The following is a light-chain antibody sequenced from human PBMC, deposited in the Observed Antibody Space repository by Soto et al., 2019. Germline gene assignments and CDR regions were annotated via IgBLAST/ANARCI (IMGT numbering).Light chain of an antibody. J-gene: IGLJ3*02. CDR1: SSDVGAYNF. Sequence: QSALTQPRSVSGSPGQSVTISCTGTSSDVGAYNFVSWHQQHPGRVPKLMIYDVSRRPSGVPDRFSGSKSGNTASLTISGLQADDEADYYCCSYAGSYTLVFGGGTKLTV. CDR2: DVS. V-gene: IGLV2-11*01. CDR3: CSYAGSYTLV.